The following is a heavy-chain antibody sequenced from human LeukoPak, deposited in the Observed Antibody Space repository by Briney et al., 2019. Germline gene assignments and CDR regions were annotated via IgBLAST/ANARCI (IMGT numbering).Heavy chain of an antibody. CDR3: AREASSGYYDILTGYYAHAYFDY. J-gene: IGHJ4*02. CDR2: INHSGNT. CDR1: SGSFSGYY. V-gene: IGHV4-34*01. D-gene: IGHD3-9*01. Sequence: PSETLSLTCAVYSGSFSGYYWSWIRQPPGRRLEWIGAINHSGNTNYNPSLKSRVTISVDTSKNQFSLKLSSVTAADTAVYYCAREASSGYYDILTGYYAHAYFDYWGQGTLVTVSS.